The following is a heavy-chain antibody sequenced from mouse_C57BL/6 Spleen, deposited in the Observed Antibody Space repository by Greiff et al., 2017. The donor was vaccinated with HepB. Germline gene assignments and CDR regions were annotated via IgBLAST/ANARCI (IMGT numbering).Heavy chain of an antibody. J-gene: IGHJ2*01. V-gene: IGHV1-26*01. CDR1: GYTFTDYY. CDR3: ARRYITTVVATPFDY. D-gene: IGHD1-1*01. CDR2: INPNNGGT. Sequence: VQLQQSGPELVKPGASVKISCKASGYTFTDYYMNWVKQSHGKSLEWIGDINPNNGGTSYNQKFKGKATLTVDKSSSTAYMELRILTSEDSAVYYCARRYITTVVATPFDYWGQGTTLTVSS.